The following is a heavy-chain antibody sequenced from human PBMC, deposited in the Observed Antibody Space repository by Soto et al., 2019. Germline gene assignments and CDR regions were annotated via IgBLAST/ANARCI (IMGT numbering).Heavy chain of an antibody. CDR1: GFTFSSYA. CDR2: ISGSGGST. CDR3: AKPTLGFWSGYYS. V-gene: IGHV3-23*01. J-gene: IGHJ5*02. Sequence: HPGGSLRLSCAASGFTFSSYAMSWVRQAPGKGLEWVSAISGSGGSTYYADSVKGRFTISRDNSKNTLYLQMNSLRAEDTAVYYCAKPTLGFWSGYYSWGQGTLVTVSS. D-gene: IGHD3-3*01.